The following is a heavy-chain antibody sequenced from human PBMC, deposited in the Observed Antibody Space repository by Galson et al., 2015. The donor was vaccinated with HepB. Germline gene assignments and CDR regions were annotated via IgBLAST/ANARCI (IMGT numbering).Heavy chain of an antibody. D-gene: IGHD6-13*01. CDR2: ISGSGGST. V-gene: IGHV3-23*01. CDR3: AKDRGEQQLVLFLVLGAGGAGAFDY. CDR1: GFTFSSYA. J-gene: IGHJ4*02. Sequence: SLRLSCAASGFTFSSYAMSWVRQAPGKGLEWVSAISGSGGSTYYADSVKGRFTISRDNSKNTLYLQMNSLRAEDTAVYYCAKDRGEQQLVLFLVLGAGGAGAFDYWGQGTLVTVSS.